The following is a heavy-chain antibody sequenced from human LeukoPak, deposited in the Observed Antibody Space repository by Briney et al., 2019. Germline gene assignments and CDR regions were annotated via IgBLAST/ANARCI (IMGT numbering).Heavy chain of an antibody. CDR3: ARDLYCSSTSCYSGGY. CDR2: ISAYNGNT. V-gene: IGHV1-18*01. J-gene: IGHJ4*02. CDR1: GYTFTSYG. D-gene: IGHD2-2*01. Sequence: ASVKVSCKASGYTFTSYGISWVRQAPGQGLEWMGWISAYNGNTNYAQKLQGRVTMTTDTSTSTAYMELRSLRSDDTAVYYCARDLYCSSTSCYSGGYWGQGTLVTVSS.